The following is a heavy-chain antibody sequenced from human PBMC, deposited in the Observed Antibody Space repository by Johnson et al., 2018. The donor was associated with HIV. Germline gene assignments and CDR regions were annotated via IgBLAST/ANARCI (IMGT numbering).Heavy chain of an antibody. D-gene: IGHD5-18*01. J-gene: IGHJ3*02. Sequence: QVQLVESGGGVVQPGGSLRLSCAASGFTFSSYGMHWVRQAPGKGLEWVAFIRYDGSNKYYADSVKGRFTVSRDNAKNSLYLQMNSLRAEDMAVYYCARGQGGIQLWFDGFDTWGQGTMVTVSS. CDR1: GFTFSSYG. CDR3: ARGQGGIQLWFDGFDT. CDR2: IRYDGSNK. V-gene: IGHV3-30*02.